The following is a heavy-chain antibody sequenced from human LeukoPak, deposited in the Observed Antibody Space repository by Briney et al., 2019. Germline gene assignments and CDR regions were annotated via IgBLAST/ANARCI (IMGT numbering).Heavy chain of an antibody. Sequence: PGGSLRLSCAASGFTFSSYAVSWVRQAPGKGLEWVSAISGSGGSTYYADSVKGRFTISRDNSKNTLYLQMNSLRAEDTAVYYCAKDWAYGSHWISTSSYYFDYWGQGTLVTVSS. CDR2: ISGSGGST. J-gene: IGHJ4*02. V-gene: IGHV3-23*01. CDR3: AKDWAYGSHWISTSSYYFDY. CDR1: GFTFSSYA. D-gene: IGHD1-26*01.